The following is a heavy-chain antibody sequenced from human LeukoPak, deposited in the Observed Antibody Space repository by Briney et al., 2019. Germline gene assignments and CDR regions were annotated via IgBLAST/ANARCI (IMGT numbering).Heavy chain of an antibody. CDR3: AKETTSTTWTQFTFDY. V-gene: IGHV3-30*02. Sequence: GGSLRLSCAASGFTFSGYGMHWVRQAPGTGLEWVAFIRYDGSNEYYPDSVKGRFTISRDNSKNTLYLQMNSLRAEDTAVYYCAKETTSTTWTQFTFDYWGQGTLVTASS. CDR1: GFTFSGYG. D-gene: IGHD2-2*01. CDR2: IRYDGSNE. J-gene: IGHJ4*02.